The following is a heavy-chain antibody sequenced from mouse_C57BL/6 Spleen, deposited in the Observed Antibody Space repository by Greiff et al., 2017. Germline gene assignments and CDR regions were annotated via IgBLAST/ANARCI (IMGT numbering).Heavy chain of an antibody. CDR3: ASPPYGSSPAWFAY. D-gene: IGHD1-1*01. J-gene: IGHJ3*01. CDR2: IYPRSGNT. CDR1: GYTFTSYG. Sequence: QVQLQQSGAELARPGASVKLSCKASGYTFTSYGISWVKQRTGQGLEWIGEIYPRSGNTYYNEKFKGKATLTADKSSSTAYMELRSLTSEDAAVYFCASPPYGSSPAWFAYWGQGTLVTVSA. V-gene: IGHV1-81*01.